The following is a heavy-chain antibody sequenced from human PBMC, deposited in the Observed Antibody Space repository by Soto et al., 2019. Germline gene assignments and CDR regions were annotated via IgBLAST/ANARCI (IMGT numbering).Heavy chain of an antibody. J-gene: IGHJ5*02. V-gene: IGHV1-18*01. D-gene: IGHD2-2*03. CDR2: ISAYDGKT. Sequence: ASVKVSCKASGYTFTSYSITWVRQAPGQGLEWMGWISAYDGKTKYAQKFQGRVTMTTDTSTNTAYMELRSLRSDDTAMYYCARFMDPDPWGQGTLVTVSS. CDR3: ARFMDPDP. CDR1: GYTFTSYS.